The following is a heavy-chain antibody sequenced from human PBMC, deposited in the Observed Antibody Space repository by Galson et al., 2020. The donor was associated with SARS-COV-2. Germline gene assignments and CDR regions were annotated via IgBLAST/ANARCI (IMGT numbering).Heavy chain of an antibody. Sequence: SETLSLTCTVSGGSISSYYWSWIRQPAGKGLEWIGRIYTSGSTNYNPSLKSRVTMSVDTSKNQFSLKLSSVTAADTAVYYCARGIQRITMIVVVIDDAFDIWGQGTMVTVSS. J-gene: IGHJ3*02. CDR3: ARGIQRITMIVVVIDDAFDI. V-gene: IGHV4-4*07. CDR1: GGSISSYY. CDR2: IYTSGST. D-gene: IGHD3-22*01.